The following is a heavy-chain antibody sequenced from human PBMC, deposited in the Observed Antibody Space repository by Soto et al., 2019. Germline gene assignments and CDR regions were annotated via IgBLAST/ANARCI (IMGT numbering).Heavy chain of an antibody. J-gene: IGHJ4*02. CDR2: IYYGGST. D-gene: IGHD6-6*01. Sequence: PSETLSLTCTVSGGSIRDFYCSWIRQPPGKGLEWIGYIYYGGSTNYNPSLKSRVTISVDTSKNQFSLNLRSMSPADTAVYYCARVGGLAARTFDYWGPGTLVTVSS. V-gene: IGHV4-59*01. CDR3: ARVGGLAARTFDY. CDR1: GGSIRDFY.